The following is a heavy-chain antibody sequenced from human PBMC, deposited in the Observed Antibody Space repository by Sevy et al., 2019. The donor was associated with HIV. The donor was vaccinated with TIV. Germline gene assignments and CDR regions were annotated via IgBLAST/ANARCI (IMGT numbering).Heavy chain of an antibody. J-gene: IGHJ4*02. CDR1: GFSHNNYW. D-gene: IGHD6-13*01. V-gene: IGHV3-7*03. CDR2: IKQDGSVK. CDR3: VRAVATDGSF. Sequence: GGSLRLSCAASGFSHNNYWMSWVRQAPGKGLEWVANIKQDGSVKYYVDSVKGRFTISKDNAMNLLYLQMNSLRAEDTALYYCVRAVATDGSFWGQGTLVTVSS.